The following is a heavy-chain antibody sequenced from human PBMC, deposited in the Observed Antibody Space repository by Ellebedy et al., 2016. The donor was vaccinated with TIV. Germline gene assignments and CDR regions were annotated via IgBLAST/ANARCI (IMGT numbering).Heavy chain of an antibody. CDR3: ARGGSTSCYG. V-gene: IGHV3-74*01. D-gene: IGHD2-2*01. Sequence: GESLKISCAGSGFPFNNAWMHWVRQAPGKGLVWVSRVNSDGSSTSYGDSVKGRFTISRDNARSTLYLQMNSLRAEDTAVYYCARGGSTSCYGWGQGTLVTVSS. J-gene: IGHJ4*02. CDR1: GFPFNNAW. CDR2: VNSDGSST.